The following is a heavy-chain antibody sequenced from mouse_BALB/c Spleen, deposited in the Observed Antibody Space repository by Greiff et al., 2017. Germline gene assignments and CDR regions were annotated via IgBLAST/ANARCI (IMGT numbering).Heavy chain of an antibody. Sequence: EVQRVESGGDLVKPGGSLKLSCAASGFTFSSYGMSWVRQTPDKRLEWVATISSGGSYTYYPDSVKGRFTISRDNAKNTLYLQMSSLKSEDTAMYYCARHEPLRPAFDYWGQGTTLTVSS. CDR2: ISSGGSYT. CDR1: GFTFSSYG. J-gene: IGHJ2*01. CDR3: ARHEPLRPAFDY. V-gene: IGHV5-6*01. D-gene: IGHD1-2*01.